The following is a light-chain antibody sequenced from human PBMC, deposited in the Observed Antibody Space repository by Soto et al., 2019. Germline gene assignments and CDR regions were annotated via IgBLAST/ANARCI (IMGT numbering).Light chain of an antibody. CDR2: GAS. CDR3: QQYKNWPRT. CDR1: QSVSSS. J-gene: IGKJ1*01. Sequence: EIVMTQSPATLSVSLGERATLSCRASQSVSSSLAWYQRKPGQAPRLLIYGASTRATGIPARFSASGSGTEFTLTISSLQSEDFDVFYCQQYKNWPRTFGQAPKVHI. V-gene: IGKV3-15*01.